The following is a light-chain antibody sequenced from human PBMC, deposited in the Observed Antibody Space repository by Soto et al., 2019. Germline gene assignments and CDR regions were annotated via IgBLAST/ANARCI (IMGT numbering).Light chain of an antibody. V-gene: IGKV3-11*01. CDR3: HQRQSWPRT. J-gene: IGKJ1*01. CDR2: DAS. CDR1: QTISSTY. Sequence: EIVFKQSACTVSSSPGDRATLSCSASQTISSTYLAWYQQKPGQAPRLLIYDASNRATGIPARFSGSGSGTDFTLTISSLEPEDFAVYYCHQRQSWPRTFGQGTKVDI.